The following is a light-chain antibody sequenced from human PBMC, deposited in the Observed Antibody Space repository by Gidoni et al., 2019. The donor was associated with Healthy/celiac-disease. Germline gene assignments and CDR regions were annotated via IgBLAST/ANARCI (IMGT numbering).Light chain of an antibody. Sequence: NFMLTQPHSVSESPGKTVTISCTRSSGSIASNYVQWYQQRPGSSPTPGIYEDNQRPSGVPARFSGSIDSSSNSASLTISGLKTEDEADYYCQSYDSSNAVFGGGTQLTVL. V-gene: IGLV6-57*01. CDR3: QSYDSSNAV. CDR2: EDN. J-gene: IGLJ7*01. CDR1: SGSIASNY.